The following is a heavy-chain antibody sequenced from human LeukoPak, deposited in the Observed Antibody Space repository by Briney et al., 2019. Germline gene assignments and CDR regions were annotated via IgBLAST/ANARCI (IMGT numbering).Heavy chain of an antibody. J-gene: IGHJ3*02. CDR3: ARDLYSSRTNDAFVI. CDR2: IYYSGST. CDR1: GGSISSYY. V-gene: IGHV4-39*07. Sequence: SETLSLTCTVSGGSISSYYWSWIRQPPGKGLEWIGSIYYSGSTYYNPSLKSRVTISVDTSKNQFSLKLSSVTAADTAVYYCARDLYSSRTNDAFVIWGQGTMVTVSS. D-gene: IGHD6-13*01.